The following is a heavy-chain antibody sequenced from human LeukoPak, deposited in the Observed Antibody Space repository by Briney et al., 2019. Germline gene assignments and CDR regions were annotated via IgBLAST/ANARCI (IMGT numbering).Heavy chain of an antibody. V-gene: IGHV3-66*01. Sequence: GGSLRLSCAASGFTVSTNYMSWVRQAPGKGLEWVSVIYSGGGTYYADSVKGRFTISRDNSKNTLYLQMNSLRAEDTAVYYCARGASRDGSGYWGQGTLVTVSS. CDR3: ARGASRDGSGY. CDR2: IYSGGGT. CDR1: GFTVSTNY. J-gene: IGHJ4*02. D-gene: IGHD5-24*01.